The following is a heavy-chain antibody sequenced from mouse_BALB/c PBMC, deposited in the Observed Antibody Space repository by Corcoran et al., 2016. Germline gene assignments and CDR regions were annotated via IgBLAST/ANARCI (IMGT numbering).Heavy chain of an antibody. Sequence: VQLHQSGAELVKPGASVELSFTSSGFNIKHTYMHWVKQRPEQDLEWIGRIDPANGNTKYDPKFQGKATIPAYTSSNSASLQLSSLTSEDTAGYYCANWDWYFDVWGAVTTVIVSS. V-gene: IGHV14-3*02. CDR2: IDPANGNT. J-gene: IGHJ1*01. CDR1: GFNIKHTY. D-gene: IGHD4-1*01. CDR3: ANWDWYFDV.